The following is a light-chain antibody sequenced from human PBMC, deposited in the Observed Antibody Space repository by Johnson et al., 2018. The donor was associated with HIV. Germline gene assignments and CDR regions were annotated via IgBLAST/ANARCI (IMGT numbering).Light chain of an antibody. CDR3: GTWDSSLSGV. V-gene: IGLV1-51*01. J-gene: IGLJ1*01. CDR1: SSNIGNNY. CDR2: DNN. Sequence: QAVLTQPPSVSAAPGQKVTISCSGSSSNIGNNYVSWYQQLPGTAPKLLIYDNNKRPSGIPDRFSGSKSGTSATLGITGLQTGDEAHYYCGTWDSSLSGVFGTGTKVTVL.